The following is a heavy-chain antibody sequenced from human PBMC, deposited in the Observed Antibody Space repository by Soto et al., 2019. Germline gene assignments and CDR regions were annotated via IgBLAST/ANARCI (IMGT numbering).Heavy chain of an antibody. CDR2: SYYSWST. V-gene: IGHV4-59*08. CDR1: GGSISRYY. CDR3: ARRRLRYFDFDY. D-gene: IGHD3-9*01. Sequence: SETLSLTCTVSGGSISRYYYNWSRQPPGTGLEWVGYSYYSWSTNDNPSLKSRVTISVDTSKHQFSLKLSSVTAADTAVYYCARRRLRYFDFDYWGQATLVTVSS. J-gene: IGHJ4*02.